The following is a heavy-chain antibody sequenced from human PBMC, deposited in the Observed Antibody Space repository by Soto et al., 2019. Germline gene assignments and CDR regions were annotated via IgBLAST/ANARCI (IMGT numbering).Heavy chain of an antibody. CDR3: ARQIQLWNYYYYGMDA. D-gene: IGHD5-18*01. Sequence: SETLSLTCTVSGGSISSGDYYWSWIRQPPGKGLEWIGYIYYSGSTYYNPSLKSRVTISVDTSKNQFSLKLSSVTAADTAVYYCARQIQLWNYYYYGMDAWGQGTTVTVSS. CDR1: GGSISSGDYY. CDR2: IYYSGST. J-gene: IGHJ6*02. V-gene: IGHV4-30-4*01.